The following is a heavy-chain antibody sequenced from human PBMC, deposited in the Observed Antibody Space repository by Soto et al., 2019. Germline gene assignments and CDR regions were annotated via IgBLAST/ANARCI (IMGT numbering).Heavy chain of an antibody. CDR2: VSAYNGER. CDR3: SRGTSIPAAGDY. CDR1: GYTFTNYG. Sequence: QVQLVQSGAEVKKPGASVKVSCKASGYTFTNYGINWVRQAPGQGLEWLGWVSAYNGERRYAQRVQARVIMTTDTSPTPAYKELRSLRSYDTAVYYCSRGTSIPAAGDYWGKGTLVTVSS. J-gene: IGHJ4*01. D-gene: IGHD6-13*01. V-gene: IGHV1-18*01.